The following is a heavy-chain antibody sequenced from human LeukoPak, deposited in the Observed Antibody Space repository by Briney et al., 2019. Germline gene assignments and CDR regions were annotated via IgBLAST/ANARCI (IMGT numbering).Heavy chain of an antibody. CDR3: ARDLPDYDILTGSMDV. CDR2: IGIRGDT. Sequence: PGGSLRLSCAASGFTFIDYDMHWVRQVIGKGLEWVSAIGIRGDTHYSGSVKGRFTISRDNAKNTLYLQMNSLRAEDTAVYYCARDLPDYDILTGSMDVWGQGTTVTVSS. CDR1: GFTFIDYD. J-gene: IGHJ6*02. V-gene: IGHV3-13*01. D-gene: IGHD3-9*01.